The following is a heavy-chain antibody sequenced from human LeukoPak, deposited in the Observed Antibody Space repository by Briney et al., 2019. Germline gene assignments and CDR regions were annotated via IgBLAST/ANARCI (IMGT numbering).Heavy chain of an antibody. Sequence: HPGGSLRLSCVASGLTVSANYMTWVRQAPGEGLDRVSVMYSGGYTYYADSVKGRFTISRDNSKNTVYLQMNSLRVEDSAVYYCARDRRYCSGDNCYSGVDYWGQGTRVIVSS. CDR2: MYSGGYT. J-gene: IGHJ4*02. D-gene: IGHD2-15*01. CDR1: GLTVSANY. CDR3: ARDRRYCSGDNCYSGVDY. V-gene: IGHV3-53*01.